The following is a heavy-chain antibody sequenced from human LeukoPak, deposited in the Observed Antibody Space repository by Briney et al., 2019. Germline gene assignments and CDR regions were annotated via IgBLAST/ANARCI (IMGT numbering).Heavy chain of an antibody. CDR3: ARESTDYDCSPRDAFDI. V-gene: IGHV4-59*01. J-gene: IGHJ3*02. Sequence: PSETLSLTCTVSGGSISSYYWSWIRQPPGKGLEWIGYIYYSGSTNYNPSLKSRVTISVDTSKNQFSLKLSSVTAADTAVYYCARESTDYDCSPRDAFDIWGQGTVVTVSS. CDR2: IYYSGST. CDR1: GGSISSYY. D-gene: IGHD3-22*01.